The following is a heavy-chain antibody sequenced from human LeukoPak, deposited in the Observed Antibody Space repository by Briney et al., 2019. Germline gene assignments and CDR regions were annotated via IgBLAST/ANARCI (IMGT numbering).Heavy chain of an antibody. CDR2: ISGSSNNI. CDR1: GFTFSRYS. Sequence: PGGSLRLSCAASGFTFSRYSMNWVHQAPGKGLEWLSYISGSSNNIYYADSVKGRFTVSRDNAKNSLYLQMDSLRADDAAVFYCARGGTGDGSYFDNWGQGTLVTVSS. V-gene: IGHV3-48*01. D-gene: IGHD7-27*01. J-gene: IGHJ4*02. CDR3: ARGGTGDGSYFDN.